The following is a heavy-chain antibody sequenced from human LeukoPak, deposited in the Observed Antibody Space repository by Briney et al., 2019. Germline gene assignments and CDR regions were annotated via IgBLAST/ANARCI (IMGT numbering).Heavy chain of an antibody. V-gene: IGHV3-30-3*01. CDR1: GFTFSSYA. CDR3: ARGIEIFGGIIGYFDY. J-gene: IGHJ4*02. Sequence: PGGSLRLSCAASGFTFSSYAMHWVRQAPGKGLEWVAVISYDGSNKYYADSAKGRFTISRDNSKNTLYLQMNSLRAEDTAVYYCARGIEIFGGIIGYFDYWGQGTLVTVSS. D-gene: IGHD3-3*01. CDR2: ISYDGSNK.